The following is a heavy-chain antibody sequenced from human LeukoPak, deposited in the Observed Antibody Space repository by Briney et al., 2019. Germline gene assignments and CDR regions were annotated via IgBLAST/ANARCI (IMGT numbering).Heavy chain of an antibody. CDR2: ISAYNGNT. V-gene: IGHV1-18*01. J-gene: IGHJ3*02. CDR1: GGTFSSYA. CDR3: ARGDDYDILTGYFTVNAFDI. Sequence: GSSVKVSCKASGGTFSSYAISWVRQAPGQGLEWMGWISAYNGNTNYAQKLQGRVTMTTDTSTSTAYMELRSLRSDDTAVYYCARGDDYDILTGYFTVNAFDIWGQGTMVTVSS. D-gene: IGHD3-9*01.